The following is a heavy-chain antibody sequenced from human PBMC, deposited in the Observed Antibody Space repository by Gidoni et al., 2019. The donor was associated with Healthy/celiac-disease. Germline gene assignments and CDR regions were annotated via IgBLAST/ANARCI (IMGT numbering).Heavy chain of an antibody. D-gene: IGHD1-26*01. V-gene: IGHV3-21*01. CDR3: AREIGWELRNDAFDI. CDR2: ISSSSSYI. J-gene: IGHJ3*02. CDR1: GFTFSSYS. Sequence: EVQLVESGGGLVKPGGSLRLSCAASGFTFSSYSMNWVRQAPGKGLEWVSSISSSSSYIYYADSVKGRFTISRDNAKNSLYLQMNSLRAEDTAVYYCAREIGWELRNDAFDIWGQGTMVTVSS.